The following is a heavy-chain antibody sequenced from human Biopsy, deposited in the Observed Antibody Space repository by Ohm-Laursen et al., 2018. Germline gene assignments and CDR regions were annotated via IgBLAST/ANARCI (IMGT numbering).Heavy chain of an antibody. V-gene: IGHV4-34*01. CDR3: VRHALRLGPKKNWFDT. Sequence: GTLSLTCAVSGGSFSGTYWSWIRQTPGKGLEWIGSMHNSGSTYYNPSLKSRVTISIDASKNQFSLKLTSVTAADTTVYYCVRHALRLGPKKNWFDTWGQGTLVTVSS. J-gene: IGHJ5*02. D-gene: IGHD3-16*01. CDR2: MHNSGST. CDR1: GGSFSGTY.